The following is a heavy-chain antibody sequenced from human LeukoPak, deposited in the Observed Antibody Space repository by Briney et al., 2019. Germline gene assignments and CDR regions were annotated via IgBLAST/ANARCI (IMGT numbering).Heavy chain of an antibody. V-gene: IGHV1-46*01. J-gene: IGHJ6*04. CDR2: INPSGGST. Sequence: ASVKVSCKASGYTFTSYYMHRVRQAPGQGLEWMGIINPSGGSTSYAQKFQGRVTMTRDTSTSTVYMELSSLRSEDTAVYYCAREGLLLWFGELLDYYYGMDVWGKGTTVTVSS. D-gene: IGHD3-10*01. CDR1: GYTFTSYY. CDR3: AREGLLLWFGELLDYYYGMDV.